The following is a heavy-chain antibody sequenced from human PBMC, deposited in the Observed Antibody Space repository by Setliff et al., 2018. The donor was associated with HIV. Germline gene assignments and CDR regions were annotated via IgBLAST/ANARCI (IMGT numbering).Heavy chain of an antibody. V-gene: IGHV1-46*01. CDR3: AKGYSLQTDDAFDF. J-gene: IGHJ3*01. CDR2: INPSGGST. CDR1: GYTFTTYY. Sequence: ASVKVSCKASGYTFTTYYMHWVRQAPGQGLEWMGIINPSGGSTSYAQNFQGRVTMTRDTSTSTVYMELSSLTSEDTAMYYCAKGYSLQTDDAFDFWGQGTWVTVS. D-gene: IGHD1-26*01.